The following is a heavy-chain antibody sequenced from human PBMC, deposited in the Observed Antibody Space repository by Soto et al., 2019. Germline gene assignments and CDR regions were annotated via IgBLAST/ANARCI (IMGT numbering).Heavy chain of an antibody. V-gene: IGHV3-30*18. CDR1: GFTFSSYG. CDR2: ISYDGSNK. Sequence: QVQLVESGGGVVQPGRSLRLSCVASGFTFSSYGMHWVRQAPGKGLEWVAVISYDGSNKYYTGSVKGRFTISRDNSQNTLYLQMNSLRAEDTAVYYCAKRGLDGDYFDYWGQGTLVTVSS. J-gene: IGHJ4*02. CDR3: AKRGLDGDYFDY. D-gene: IGHD3-10*01.